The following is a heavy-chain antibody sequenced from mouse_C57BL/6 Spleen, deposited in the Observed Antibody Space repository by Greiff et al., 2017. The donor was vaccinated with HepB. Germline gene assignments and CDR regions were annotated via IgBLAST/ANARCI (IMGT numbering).Heavy chain of an antibody. CDR2: ISYDGSN. V-gene: IGHV3-6*01. CDR3: ARVYDYEGGFAY. Sequence: EVQLVESGPGLVKPSQSLSLTCSVTGYSITSGYYWNWIRQFPGNKLEWMGYISYDGSNNYNPSLKNRISITRDTSKNQFFLKLNSVTTEDTATYYCARVYDYEGGFAYWGQGTLVTVSA. J-gene: IGHJ3*01. D-gene: IGHD2-4*01. CDR1: GYSITSGYY.